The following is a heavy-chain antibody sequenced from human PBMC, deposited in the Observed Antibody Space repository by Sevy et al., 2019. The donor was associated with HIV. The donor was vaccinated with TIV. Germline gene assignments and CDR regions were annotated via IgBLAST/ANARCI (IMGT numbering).Heavy chain of an antibody. CDR1: GFTFSDYY. CDR2: ISSSGSTI. J-gene: IGHJ4*02. D-gene: IGHD6-13*01. Sequence: GGSLRLSCAASGFTFSDYYMSWIRQAPGKGLEWVSYISSSGSTIYYADSVKGRFTISRDNAKNSLYLQMNSLRAEDTAVYYCASRASSWSNFDYWGQGTLVTVSS. CDR3: ASRASSWSNFDY. V-gene: IGHV3-11*01.